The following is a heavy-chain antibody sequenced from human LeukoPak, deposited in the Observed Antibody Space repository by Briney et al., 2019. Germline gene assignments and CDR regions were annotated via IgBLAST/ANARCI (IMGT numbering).Heavy chain of an antibody. CDR3: ARDSESLVFDY. CDR2: ISGSGGST. V-gene: IGHV3-23*01. D-gene: IGHD2-8*02. CDR1: GFMFSSYA. Sequence: GGSLRLSCAASGFMFSSYAMSWVRQAPGKGLEWVSAISGSGGSTYYADSVKGRFTISRDNAKNSLYLQMNSLRAEDTAVYYCARDSESLVFDYWGQGTLVTVSS. J-gene: IGHJ4*02.